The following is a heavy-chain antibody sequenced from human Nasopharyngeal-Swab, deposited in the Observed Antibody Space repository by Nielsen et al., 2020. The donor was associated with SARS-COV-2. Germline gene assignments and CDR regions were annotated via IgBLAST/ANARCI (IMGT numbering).Heavy chain of an antibody. J-gene: IGHJ4*02. V-gene: IGHV3-33*01. Sequence: GESLKISCAASGFTFSSYGMHRVRQAPGKGLEWVAVIWYDGSNKYYADSVKGRFTISRDNSKNTLYLQMNSLRAEDTAVYYCARSWGSYGLTFDYWGQGTLVTVSS. CDR3: ARSWGSYGLTFDY. CDR1: GFTFSSYG. CDR2: IWYDGSNK. D-gene: IGHD5-18*01.